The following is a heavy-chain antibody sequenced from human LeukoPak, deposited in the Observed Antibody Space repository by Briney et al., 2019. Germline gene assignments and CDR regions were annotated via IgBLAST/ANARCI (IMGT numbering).Heavy chain of an antibody. CDR2: IYSGGST. CDR1: GFTFDDYA. CDR3: ARGREMATIGY. V-gene: IGHV3-66*01. D-gene: IGHD5-24*01. Sequence: PGGSLRLSCVASGFTFDDYAMHWVRHAPGKGLEWVSVIYSGGSTYYAYSVKGRFTISRDNSKNTLYLQMNSLRAEDTAVYYCARGREMATIGYWGQGTLVTVSS. J-gene: IGHJ4*02.